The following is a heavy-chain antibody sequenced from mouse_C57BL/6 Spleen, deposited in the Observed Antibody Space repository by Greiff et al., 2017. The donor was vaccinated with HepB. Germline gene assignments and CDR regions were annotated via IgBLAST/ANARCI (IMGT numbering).Heavy chain of an antibody. CDR1: GYTFTSYC. V-gene: IGHV1-7*01. CDR2: INPSSVYT. D-gene: IGHD2-4*01. Sequence: VQLQQSGAELAKPGASVKLSCKASGYTFTSYCMHWVKQRPGQGLEWIGYINPSSVYTKYNQKFKNKPTLTAYKSSSTAYMQLSSLTYEDSAVYYCARDNYDYDWFAYWGQGTLVTVSA. CDR3: ARDNYDYDWFAY. J-gene: IGHJ3*01.